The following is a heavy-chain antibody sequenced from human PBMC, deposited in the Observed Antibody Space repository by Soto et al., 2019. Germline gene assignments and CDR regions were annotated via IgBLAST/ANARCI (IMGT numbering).Heavy chain of an antibody. V-gene: IGHV3-33*01. D-gene: IGHD2-15*01. J-gene: IGHJ4*02. CDR2: IWYDGSNK. Sequence: GGSLRLSCAASGFTFSSYGMHWVRQAPGKGLEWVAVIWYDGSNKYYADSVKGRFTISRDNSKNTLYLQMNSLRAEDTAVYYCAREMGYCSGGSCYSIRGKKHYFDYWGQGTLVTVSS. CDR3: AREMGYCSGGSCYSIRGKKHYFDY. CDR1: GFTFSSYG.